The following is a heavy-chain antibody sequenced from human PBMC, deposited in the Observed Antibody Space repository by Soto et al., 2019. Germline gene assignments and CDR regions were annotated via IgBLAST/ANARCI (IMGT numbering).Heavy chain of an antibody. CDR2: ISYDGSNK. V-gene: IGHV3-30*18. D-gene: IGHD4-4*01. Sequence: GGSLRLSCAASGFTFSSYGMHWVRQAPGKGLEWVAVISYDGSNKYYADSVKGRFTISRDNSKNTLYLQMNSLRAEDTAVYYCAKGNDYRFGNWFDPWGQGTLVTVSS. J-gene: IGHJ5*02. CDR3: AKGNDYRFGNWFDP. CDR1: GFTFSSYG.